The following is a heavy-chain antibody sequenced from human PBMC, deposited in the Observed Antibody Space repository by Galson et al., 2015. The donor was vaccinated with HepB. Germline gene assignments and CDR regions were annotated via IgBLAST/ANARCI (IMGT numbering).Heavy chain of an antibody. CDR1: GSTFSSYS. Sequence: SLRLSCAASGSTFSSYSMNWVRQAPGKGLEWVSSISSSSSYIYYADSVKGRFTISRDNAKNSLYLQMNSLRAEDTAVYYCAREPVVLAAMPGGLDYYYGMDVWGQGTTVTVSS. V-gene: IGHV3-21*01. D-gene: IGHD2-2*01. CDR2: ISSSSSYI. J-gene: IGHJ6*02. CDR3: AREPVVLAAMPGGLDYYYGMDV.